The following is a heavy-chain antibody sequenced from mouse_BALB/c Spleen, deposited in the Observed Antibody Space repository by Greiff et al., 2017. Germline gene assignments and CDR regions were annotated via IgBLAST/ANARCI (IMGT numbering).Heavy chain of an antibody. CDR2: ISSGGST. J-gene: IGHJ4*01. CDR3: ARGGITTDYAMDY. D-gene: IGHD1-1*01. V-gene: IGHV5-6-5*01. Sequence: EVNLVESGGGLVKPGGSLKLSCAASGFTFSSYAMSWVRQTPEKRLEWVASISSGGSTYYPDSVKGRFTISRDNARNILYLQMSSLRSEDTAMYYCARGGITTDYAMDYWGQGTSVTVSS. CDR1: GFTFSSYA.